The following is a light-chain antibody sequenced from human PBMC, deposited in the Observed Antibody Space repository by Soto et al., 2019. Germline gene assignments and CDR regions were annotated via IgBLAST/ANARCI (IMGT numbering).Light chain of an antibody. V-gene: IGKV1-13*02. CDR1: QGIGSA. CDR2: DAS. CDR3: QQFNSFPLT. J-gene: IGKJ4*01. Sequence: AVQLTQSPSSLSASVGDRVTISCRASQGIGSALAWYQQNPGKAPKVLIYDASSLESGVPSRFSGSGSGTDFTLTISSLQPEDSASYYCQQFNSFPLTFRGGTKVEIK.